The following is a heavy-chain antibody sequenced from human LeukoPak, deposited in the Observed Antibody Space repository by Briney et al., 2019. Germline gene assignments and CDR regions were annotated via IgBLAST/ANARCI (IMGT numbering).Heavy chain of an antibody. CDR3: ARAKWELPYYFDY. J-gene: IGHJ4*02. V-gene: IGHV3-7*01. CDR2: IKQDGSEK. Sequence: GGSLRLSCAASGFTFSSFWMNWVRQAPGKGLEWVANIKQDGSEKYYVDSVKGRFTISRDNAKNSPYLQMNSLRAEDTAVYYCARAKWELPYYFDYWGQGTLVTVSS. CDR1: GFTFSSFW. D-gene: IGHD1-26*01.